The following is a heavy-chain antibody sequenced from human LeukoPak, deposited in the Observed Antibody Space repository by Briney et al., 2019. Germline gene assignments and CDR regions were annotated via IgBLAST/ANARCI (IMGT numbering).Heavy chain of an antibody. CDR1: GFTLSSYA. CDR2: LSYDGSNK. J-gene: IGHJ4*02. V-gene: IGHV3-30-3*01. Sequence: PGRSLRLSCAASGFTLSSYAMHWVRQAPGKGLEWVSVLSYDGSNKYYADSVKGRVTISRDNSKNTVYLQMNSLRAEDTAVYYCARDIDYWGQGTLVTVSS. CDR3: ARDIDY.